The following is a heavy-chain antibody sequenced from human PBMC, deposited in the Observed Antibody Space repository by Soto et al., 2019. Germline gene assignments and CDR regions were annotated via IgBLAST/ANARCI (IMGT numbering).Heavy chain of an antibody. CDR1: GFAFSRSG. V-gene: IGHV3-30*18. Sequence: QVHLVESGGGVVQPGRSLRLSCAASGFAFSRSGMHWVRQAPGKCLEWVALISYDGSKKYYAESVKGRFTISRDSSKHTLFLQMSSLRPDDTAVYYCAKEGGGSFGIPSYHFDSWGLGALVTVSS. J-gene: IGHJ4*02. D-gene: IGHD3-10*01. CDR3: AKEGGGSFGIPSYHFDS. CDR2: ISYDGSKK.